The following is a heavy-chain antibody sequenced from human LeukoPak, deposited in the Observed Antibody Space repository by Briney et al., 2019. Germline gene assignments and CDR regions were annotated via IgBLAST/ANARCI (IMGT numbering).Heavy chain of an antibody. Sequence: SVKVSCKASGGTFSSYAISWVRQAPGQGLEWMGRIIPIFGTANYAQKFQGRVTITADKSTSTAYMELSSLRSEDTAVYYCARDQGGGSYYRDPQTYYFDYWDQGTLVTVSS. D-gene: IGHD1-26*01. CDR3: ARDQGGGSYYRDPQTYYFDY. J-gene: IGHJ4*02. CDR2: IIPIFGTA. V-gene: IGHV1-69*06. CDR1: GGTFSSYA.